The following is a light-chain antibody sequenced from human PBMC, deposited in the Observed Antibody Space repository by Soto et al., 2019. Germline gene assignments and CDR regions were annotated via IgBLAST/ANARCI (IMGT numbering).Light chain of an antibody. CDR2: AAS. V-gene: IGKV1-39*01. CDR3: QQSYSTPLA. CDR1: QSISSY. Sequence: DIRMTHSPSSLSASVGDRVTITCRASQSISSYLNWYQQKPGKAPKLLIYAASSLQSGVPSRFSGSGSGTDFTLTISSLQPEDFATYYWQQSYSTPLAFGLGIKVDIX. J-gene: IGKJ3*01.